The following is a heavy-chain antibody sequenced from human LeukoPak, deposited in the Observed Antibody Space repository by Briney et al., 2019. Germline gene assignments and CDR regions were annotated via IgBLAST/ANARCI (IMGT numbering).Heavy chain of an antibody. CDR3: ARPLRGSTYDAFDI. CDR2: TNTDGSST. Sequence: GGSLRLSCAASGFTFSSYWIHWVRQAPGKGLVWVSGTNTDGSSTTYADSVKGRFSISRDNAKNTLYLQMNSLRAEDTAVYYCARPLRGSTYDAFDIWGQGTMVTVSS. D-gene: IGHD5-18*01. CDR1: GFTFSSYW. V-gene: IGHV3-74*01. J-gene: IGHJ3*02.